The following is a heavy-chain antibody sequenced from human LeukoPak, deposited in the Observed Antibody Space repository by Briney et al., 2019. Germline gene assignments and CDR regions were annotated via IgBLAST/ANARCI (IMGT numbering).Heavy chain of an antibody. CDR1: GYTFTSYG. J-gene: IGHJ3*02. CDR3: AREGSKGLSRADAFDI. D-gene: IGHD2/OR15-2a*01. V-gene: IGHV1-18*01. CDR2: ISAYNGNT. Sequence: ASVKVSCKASGYTFTSYGISWVRQAPGQGLEWMGWISAYNGNTNYAQKLQGRVTMTTDTSTSTAYMELSSLRSEDTAVYYCAREGSKGLSRADAFDIWGQGTMVTVSS.